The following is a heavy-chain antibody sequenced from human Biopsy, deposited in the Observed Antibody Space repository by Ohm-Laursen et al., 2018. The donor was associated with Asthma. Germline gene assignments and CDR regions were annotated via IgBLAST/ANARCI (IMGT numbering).Heavy chain of an antibody. Sequence: SLRLSCAASGFAVSRDYMFWVRQAPGKGLEWVSVIYSGGTSHTADSVRGRFTISRDYSKNTLYLQIHSLRAEDTAVYYCARGDSSNWSHYYFDYWGHGTLVTVSS. V-gene: IGHV3-53*01. D-gene: IGHD3-22*01. J-gene: IGHJ4*01. CDR3: ARGDSSNWSHYYFDY. CDR2: IYSGGTS. CDR1: GFAVSRDY.